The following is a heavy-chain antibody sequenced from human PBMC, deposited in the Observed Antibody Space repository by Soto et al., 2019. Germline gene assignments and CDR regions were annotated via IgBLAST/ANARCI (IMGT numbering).Heavy chain of an antibody. Sequence: PGGSLRLSCAASGFTFSSYAMSWVRQAPGKGLEWVSAISGSGGSTYYADSVKGRFTISRDNSKDTLYLQVNSLRAEDTAVYYCAKDPGYCSSTSCPWYFDYWGQGTLVTVSS. V-gene: IGHV3-23*01. CDR1: GFTFSSYA. D-gene: IGHD2-2*01. CDR3: AKDPGYCSSTSCPWYFDY. CDR2: ISGSGGST. J-gene: IGHJ4*02.